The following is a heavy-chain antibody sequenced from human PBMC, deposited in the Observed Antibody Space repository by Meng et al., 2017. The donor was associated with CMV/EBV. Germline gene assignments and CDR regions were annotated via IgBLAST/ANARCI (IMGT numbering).Heavy chain of an antibody. CDR2: IKQDGSEK. D-gene: IGHD3-10*01. Sequence: GESLKISCAASGFTFSSYWMSWVRQAPGKGLEWVANIKQDGSEKCYVDSVKGRFTISRDNAKNSLYLQMNSLRAEDTAVYYCARLGELLWFGEPLLGMDVWGQGTTVTV. CDR3: ARLGELLWFGEPLLGMDV. J-gene: IGHJ6*02. V-gene: IGHV3-7*01. CDR1: GFTFSSYW.